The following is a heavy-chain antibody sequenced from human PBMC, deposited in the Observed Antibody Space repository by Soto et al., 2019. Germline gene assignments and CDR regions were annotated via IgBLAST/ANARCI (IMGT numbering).Heavy chain of an antibody. J-gene: IGHJ6*02. CDR2: IYYSGST. Sequence: QLQLQESGPRLVKPSETLSLTCSVSGGSISSSSYSWGWIRQPPGKGLEWIGTIYYSGSTHYNPSLEGRVAISADTPNNQLSLRLSSVTAADTAVYYCGRQPGHCGSTTCFGYSSVDVWGQGTTVTVS. CDR3: GRQPGHCGSTTCFGYSSVDV. V-gene: IGHV4-39*01. CDR1: GGSISSSSYS. D-gene: IGHD2-2*01.